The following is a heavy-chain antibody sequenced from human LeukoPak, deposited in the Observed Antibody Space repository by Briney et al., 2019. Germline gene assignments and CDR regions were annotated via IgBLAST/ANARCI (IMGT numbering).Heavy chain of an antibody. J-gene: IGHJ4*02. CDR2: IYHSGST. CDR3: ARDATMMGNYFNY. CDR1: GGSISSSSYY. V-gene: IGHV4-39*07. D-gene: IGHD5-12*01. Sequence: PSETLSLTCTVSGGSISSSSYYWGWIRQPPGEGLEWIGSIYHSGSTYYNPSLKSRVTISVDTSKNQFSLKLSSVTAADTAVYYCARDATMMGNYFNYWGQGTLVTVSS.